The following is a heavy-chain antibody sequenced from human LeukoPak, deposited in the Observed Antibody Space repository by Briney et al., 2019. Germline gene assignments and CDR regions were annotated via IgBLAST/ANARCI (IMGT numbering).Heavy chain of an antibody. Sequence: ASVKVSCKASGYTFTDYYMHWVRQAPGQGLEWMGWINPNSGGTNYAQKFQGRVTMTRDTSISTAYMELSRLRSDDTAVYYCARDLWPVFPEAAAGTNYYYYMDVWGKGTTVTVSS. CDR2: INPNSGGT. J-gene: IGHJ6*03. CDR1: GYTFTDYY. V-gene: IGHV1-2*02. CDR3: ARDLWPVFPEAAAGTNYYYYMDV. D-gene: IGHD6-13*01.